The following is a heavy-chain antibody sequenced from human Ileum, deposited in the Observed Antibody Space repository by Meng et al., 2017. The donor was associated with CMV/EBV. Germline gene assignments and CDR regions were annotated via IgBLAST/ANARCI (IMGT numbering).Heavy chain of an antibody. CDR1: SSYY. CDR3: ARGYGVVVVPAAIPWVGWFDP. CDR2: IYYGGST. V-gene: IGHV4-39*07. Sequence: SSYYWGWIRQPPGRGLEWIGSIYYGGSTYYNPSLKSRVTISVDTSKNQFSLKLSSVPAADTAVYYCARGYGVVVVPAAIPWVGWFDPWGQEPWSPSPQ. D-gene: IGHD2-2*01. J-gene: IGHJ5*02.